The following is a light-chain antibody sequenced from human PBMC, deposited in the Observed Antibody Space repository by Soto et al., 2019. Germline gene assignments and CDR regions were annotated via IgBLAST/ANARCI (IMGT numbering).Light chain of an antibody. V-gene: IGKV2D-29*02. CDR1: QSLLHITGETF. J-gene: IGKJ5*01. CDR3: MQSTQLPPT. Sequence: DVVMTQPPLSLSVTPGQPASISCKSSQSLLHITGETFLFWYLQKPGQSPQLLIYEVSTRVSGVPDRFSGSGSGTDFTLEISRVETDDVGIYYCMQSTQLPPTFGQGTRLDIK. CDR2: EVS.